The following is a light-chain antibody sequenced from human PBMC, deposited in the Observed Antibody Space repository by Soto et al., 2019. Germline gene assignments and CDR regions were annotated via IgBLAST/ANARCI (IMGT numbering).Light chain of an antibody. J-gene: IGLJ3*02. V-gene: IGLV2-14*03. CDR1: TSDVGAYNY. Sequence: SALTQPASVSGSLGQSITISCTGTTSDVGAYNYVSWYQQHPGKAPQLVIYDVTNRPSGVSNRFSGSKSGNTASLTISGLQAEDEADYYCSSYTSSSTLVFGGGTKLTVL. CDR2: DVT. CDR3: SSYTSSSTLV.